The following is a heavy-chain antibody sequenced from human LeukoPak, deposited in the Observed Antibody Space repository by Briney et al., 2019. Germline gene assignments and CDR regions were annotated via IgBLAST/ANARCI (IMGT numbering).Heavy chain of an antibody. D-gene: IGHD3-22*01. V-gene: IGHV4-39*01. CDR2: IYYTGST. CDR1: GGSIRSSTYY. CDR3: ARNYDDTNGYTD. J-gene: IGHJ4*02. Sequence: SETLSLTCTVSGGSIRSSTYYWAWFRQPPGKGLEWIGTIYYTGSTYYKPSLKGRISMYVDTSKNEFSLKLSPVTAADTAVYYCARNYDDTNGYTDWGQGTLVTVSS.